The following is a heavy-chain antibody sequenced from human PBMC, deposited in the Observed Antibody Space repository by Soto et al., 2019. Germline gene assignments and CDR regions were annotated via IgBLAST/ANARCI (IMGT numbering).Heavy chain of an antibody. D-gene: IGHD6-13*01. CDR1: GFTFSSYA. CDR3: ARDKWGEDIAAAGTG. Sequence: HPGGSLRLSCATSGFTFSSYAMHWVRQAPGKGLEWVAVISYDGSNKYYADSVKGRFTISRDNSKNTLYLQMNSLRAEDTAVYYYARDKWGEDIAAAGTGWGQGTLVTVSS. J-gene: IGHJ4*02. CDR2: ISYDGSNK. V-gene: IGHV3-30-3*01.